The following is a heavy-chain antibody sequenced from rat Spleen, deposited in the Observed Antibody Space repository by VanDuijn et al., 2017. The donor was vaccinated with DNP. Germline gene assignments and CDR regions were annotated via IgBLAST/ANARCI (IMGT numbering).Heavy chain of an antibody. J-gene: IGHJ4*01. CDR1: GFSLTNYG. D-gene: IGHD5-1*01. V-gene: IGHV2S75*01. CDR2: IWGHGNT. CDR3: TRESWGYVMDA. Sequence: QVQLRESGPVLVQASETLSLTCTVSGFSLTNYGVIWVRQSPGKGLEWLGIIWGHGNTDYNSALTSRLSINRDTSKSQVFLKMNSLQSDDTATYYCTRESWGYVMDAWGQGASVTVSS.